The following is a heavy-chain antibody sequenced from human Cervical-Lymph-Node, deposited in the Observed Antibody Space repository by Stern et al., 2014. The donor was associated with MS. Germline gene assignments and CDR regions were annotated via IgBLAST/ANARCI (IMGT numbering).Heavy chain of an antibody. Sequence: VQLVQSGPGLVKPSETLSLTCSVSGGSISSSTYYWGWIRQPPGKGLEWIGSIYYSGTTYYNPSLNSRVTIDTSTTQFSLRLTSETAADTAVYYCARHDGWLPHYWCQGTLVTVSS. CDR1: GGSISSSTYY. J-gene: IGHJ4*02. CDR2: IYYSGTT. V-gene: IGHV4-39*01. D-gene: IGHD5-12*01. CDR3: ARHDGWLPHY.